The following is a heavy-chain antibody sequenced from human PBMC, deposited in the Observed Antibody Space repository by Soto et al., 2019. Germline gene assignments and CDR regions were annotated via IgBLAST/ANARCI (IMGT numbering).Heavy chain of an antibody. D-gene: IGHD3-10*01. CDR3: ARLVWEGFGELYSQDYSYYYGVDV. J-gene: IGHJ6*02. CDR1: GFSLSSPTMG. Sequence: SGPTLVNPTETLTLTCTVSGFSLSSPTMGVSWIRQPPGKALEWLAHIFSNDEKSYSTSLKSRLTISKDTSKSQVVLTMTNVDPVDTGTYYCARLVWEGFGELYSQDYSYYYGVDVWGQGTTVTVYS. CDR2: IFSNDEK. V-gene: IGHV2-26*01.